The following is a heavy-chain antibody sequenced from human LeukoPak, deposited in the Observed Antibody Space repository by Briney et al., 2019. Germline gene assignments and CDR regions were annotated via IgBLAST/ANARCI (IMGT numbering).Heavy chain of an antibody. V-gene: IGHV4-34*01. Sequence: ASETLSLTCTVSGGSISSYYWSWIRQPPGKGLEWIGEINHSGSTNYNPSLKSRVTISVDTSKNQFSLKLSSVTAADTAVYFCASLVSGWYFDYWGQGTLVTVSS. CDR1: GGSISSYY. D-gene: IGHD6-19*01. CDR2: INHSGST. J-gene: IGHJ4*02. CDR3: ASLVSGWYFDY.